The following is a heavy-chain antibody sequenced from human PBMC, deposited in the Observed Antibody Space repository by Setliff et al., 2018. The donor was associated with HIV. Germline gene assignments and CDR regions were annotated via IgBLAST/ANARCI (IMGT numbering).Heavy chain of an antibody. D-gene: IGHD4-17*01. CDR1: GFTFNTYS. CDR2: ISSGSRTI. J-gene: IGHJ4*02. V-gene: IGHV3-48*01. Sequence: GSLRLSCAASGFTFNTYSMNWVRQAPGKGLEWVSYISSGSRTIYYADSVKGRFTISRDNAKNTLYLQMNSLRAEDTAVYYCAKDSHYGDYVFDYWGQGTLVTVSS. CDR3: AKDSHYGDYVFDY.